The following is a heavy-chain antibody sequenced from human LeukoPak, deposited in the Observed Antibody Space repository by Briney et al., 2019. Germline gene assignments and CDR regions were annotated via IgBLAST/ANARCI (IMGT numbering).Heavy chain of an antibody. CDR1: GFTFSNAW. Sequence: GGSLRLSCAASGFTFSNAWMSWVRQAPGKGLEWVGRIKSKTDGGTTDYAAPVKGRFTISRDDSKNTLYLQMNSLKTEDTAVCYCTTARGGSGSKTEDYFDYWGREPWSPSPQ. CDR3: TTARGGSGSKTEDYFDY. CDR2: IKSKTDGGTT. J-gene: IGHJ4*02. D-gene: IGHD3-10*01. V-gene: IGHV3-15*01.